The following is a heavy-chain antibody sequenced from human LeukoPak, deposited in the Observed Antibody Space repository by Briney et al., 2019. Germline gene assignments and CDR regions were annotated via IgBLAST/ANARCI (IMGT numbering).Heavy chain of an antibody. CDR1: GFIFSSYW. D-gene: IGHD2-15*01. CDR2: IKEDGSEK. Sequence: GGPLRLSCAASGFIFSSYWMSWVRQAPGKGLEWVANIKEDGSEKHYVDSVKGRFTISRDNAKNSLYLQMNSLRADDTAVYYCGSAYGSGGSGYCYGGQGTRGTVS. V-gene: IGHV3-7*01. J-gene: IGHJ4*02. CDR3: GSAYGSGGSGYCY.